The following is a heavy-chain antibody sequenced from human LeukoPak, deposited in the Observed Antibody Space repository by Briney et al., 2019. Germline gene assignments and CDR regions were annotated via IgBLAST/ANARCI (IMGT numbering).Heavy chain of an antibody. D-gene: IGHD3-10*01. J-gene: IGHJ4*02. CDR1: GLTFSSYE. CDR2: ITASGSIT. V-gene: IGHV3-48*03. CDR3: ARMALPLWSSYFDS. Sequence: GGSLRLSCAASGLTFSSYEMIWVRQAPGKGLEWLSYITASGSITRYADSVEGRFTISRDNGENSLYLQMNSLRAEDTAVYYCARMALPLWSSYFDSWGQGTLVTVSS.